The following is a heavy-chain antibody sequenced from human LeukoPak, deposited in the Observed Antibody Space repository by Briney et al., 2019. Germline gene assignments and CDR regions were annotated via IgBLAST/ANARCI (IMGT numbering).Heavy chain of an antibody. CDR2: IKPGRGGT. V-gene: IGHV1-2*02. CDR3: VRDHCTRSGCYEDYYYGMDV. D-gene: IGHD2-8*01. CDR1: VYTFTFYN. Sequence: ASVTVSFTASVYTFTFYNMHWVCHAPGQGLERMGWIKPGRGGTNYAQKFQGRVTMTRVTSISTVYMELSRLRSDDTAVFYCVRDHCTRSGCYEDYYYGMDVWGQGTAVTVSS. J-gene: IGHJ6*02.